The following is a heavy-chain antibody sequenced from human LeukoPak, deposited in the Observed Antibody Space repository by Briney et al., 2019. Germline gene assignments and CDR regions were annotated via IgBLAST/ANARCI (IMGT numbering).Heavy chain of an antibody. CDR2: ISYDGSNK. CDR3: AKGYLAAAGPLDY. D-gene: IGHD6-13*01. CDR1: GFTFSSYA. Sequence: GGSLRLSCAASGFTFSSYAMHWVRQAPGKGLEWVAVISYDGSNKYYADSVKGRFTISRDNSKNTLYLQMNSLRAEDTAVYYCAKGYLAAAGPLDYWGQGTLVTVSS. V-gene: IGHV3-30-3*01. J-gene: IGHJ4*02.